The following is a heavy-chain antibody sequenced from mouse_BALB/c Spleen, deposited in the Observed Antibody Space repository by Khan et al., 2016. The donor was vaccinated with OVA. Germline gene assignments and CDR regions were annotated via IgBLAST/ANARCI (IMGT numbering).Heavy chain of an antibody. Sequence: EVMLVESGGDLVKPGGSLKLSCAASGFTFSTYGMSWVRQTPDKRLEWVATVSTGGSYTYYPDSVQGRFTISRDNAKNTLYLQMSGLKSEDTAMFYCTRLAYYYDSEGFAYWGQGTLVTVSA. D-gene: IGHD1-1*01. J-gene: IGHJ3*01. CDR3: TRLAYYYDSEGFAY. CDR1: GFTFSTYG. CDR2: VSTGGSYT. V-gene: IGHV5-6*02.